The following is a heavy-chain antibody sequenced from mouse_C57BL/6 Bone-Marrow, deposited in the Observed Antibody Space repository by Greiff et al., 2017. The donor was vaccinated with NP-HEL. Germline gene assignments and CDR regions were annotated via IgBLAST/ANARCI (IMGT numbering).Heavy chain of an antibody. V-gene: IGHV6-3*01. D-gene: IGHD2-4*01. CDR1: GFTFSNYW. CDR3: TGTLYYDYDGWYFDV. J-gene: IGHJ1*03. CDR2: IRLKSDNYAT. Sequence: EVKLMESGGGLVQPGGSMKLSCVTSGFTFSNYWMNWVRQSPETGLEWVAQIRLKSDNYATHYAESVKGRFTISRDDSKSSVYLQMNNLRAEDTGIYYCTGTLYYDYDGWYFDVWGTGTTVTVSS.